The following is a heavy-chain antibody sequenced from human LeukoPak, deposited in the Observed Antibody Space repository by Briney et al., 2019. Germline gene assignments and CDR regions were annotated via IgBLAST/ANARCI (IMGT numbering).Heavy chain of an antibody. V-gene: IGHV3-30-3*01. J-gene: IGHJ6*02. CDR1: GFTFSSYA. Sequence: GGSLRLSCVASGFTFSSYAMHWVRQAPGKGLEWVAVISDDGTKEYYADSVKGRFTISRDNSRNTVYTSKSTLFLQMNSLRPEDTAVYYCARVTGEIVVVPAAMSVYYYGMDVWGQGTTVTVSS. CDR3: ARVTGEIVVVPAAMSVYYYGMDV. D-gene: IGHD2-2*01. CDR2: ISDDGTKE.